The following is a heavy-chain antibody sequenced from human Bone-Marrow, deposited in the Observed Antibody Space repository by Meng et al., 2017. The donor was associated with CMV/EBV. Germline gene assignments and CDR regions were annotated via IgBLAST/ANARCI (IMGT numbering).Heavy chain of an antibody. J-gene: IGHJ3*02. V-gene: IGHV1-69*02. D-gene: IGHD2-2*02. CDR3: ARSSDQLLYSEAFDI. CDR2: FIPMFNIT. Sequence: SVKVSCKTSGGSFSNYPINWVRQAPGQGLEWMGRFIPMFNITGFAQRFQGRVSITADTSTSTGYMELSRLTSEDTAVYYCARSSDQLLYSEAFDIWGQGTMVTVSS. CDR1: GGSFSNYP.